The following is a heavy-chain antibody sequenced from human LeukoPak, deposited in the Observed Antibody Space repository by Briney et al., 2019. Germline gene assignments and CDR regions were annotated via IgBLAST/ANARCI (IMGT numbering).Heavy chain of an antibody. CDR1: GFTFSSYA. Sequence: PRGSLRLSCAASGFTFSSYAMSWVRQAPGKGLEWVSTISGSGGSTYYADSVKGRFTISRDNSKNTLYLQMNSLRAEDTAVYYCAKHSAQRSVDIVATMGVWGQGTLVTVSS. CDR3: AKHSAQRSVDIVATMGV. D-gene: IGHD5-12*01. J-gene: IGHJ4*02. V-gene: IGHV3-23*01. CDR2: ISGSGGST.